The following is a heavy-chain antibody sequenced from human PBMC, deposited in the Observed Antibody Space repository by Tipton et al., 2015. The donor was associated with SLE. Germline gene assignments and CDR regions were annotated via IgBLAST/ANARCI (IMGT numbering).Heavy chain of an antibody. CDR1: GFTFSSYS. CDR3: ASRSRGDPWADFDN. Sequence: SLRLSCAASGFTFSSYSMNWVRQAPGKGLEWVSAISGSGGSTYYADSVKGRFTISRDNSKNTLYLQMNSLRAEDTAVYYCASRSRGDPWADFDNWGQGTLVTVSS. CDR2: ISGSGGST. D-gene: IGHD3-16*02. J-gene: IGHJ4*02. V-gene: IGHV3-23*01.